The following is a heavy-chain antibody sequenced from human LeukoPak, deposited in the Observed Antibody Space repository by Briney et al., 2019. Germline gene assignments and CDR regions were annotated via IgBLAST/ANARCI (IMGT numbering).Heavy chain of an antibody. J-gene: IGHJ6*02. D-gene: IGHD3-10*01. CDR3: VSGSAYGYYYYGMDV. CDR1: GGSISSGSYY. CDR2: IYTSGST. V-gene: IGHV4-61*02. Sequence: SETLSLTCTVSGGSISSGSYYWSWIRQPAGKGLEWIGRIYTSGSTNYNPSLKSRVTISVDTSKNQFSLKLSSVTAADTAVYYCVSGSAYGYYYYGMDVWGQGTTVTVSS.